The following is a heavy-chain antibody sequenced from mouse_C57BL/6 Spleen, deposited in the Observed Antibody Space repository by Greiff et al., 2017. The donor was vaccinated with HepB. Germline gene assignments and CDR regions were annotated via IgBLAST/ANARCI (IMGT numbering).Heavy chain of an antibody. J-gene: IGHJ4*01. Sequence: EVQLQQSGPELVKPGASVKISCKASGYTFTDYYMNWVKQSPGKSLEWIGDINPNNGGTSYNQKFKGKATLTVDKSSSTAYMELRSLTSEDSAVYYCARLEYYAMDYWGQGTSVTVSS. CDR1: GYTFTDYY. CDR2: INPNNGGT. CDR3: ARLEYYAMDY. V-gene: IGHV1-26*01.